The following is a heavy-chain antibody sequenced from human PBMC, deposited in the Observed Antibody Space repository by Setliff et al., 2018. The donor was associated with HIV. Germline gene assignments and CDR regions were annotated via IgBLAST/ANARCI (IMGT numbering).Heavy chain of an antibody. V-gene: IGHV4-34*01. Sequence: PSETLSLTCTVSGGSIINYFWSWIRLPPGKGLEWIGEINHSGSTHYNPSLKSRFTISVDTSKNQFSLKVNSVTAADTAVYYCARGARLLAGYSDRWDYYYMAVWGKGTTVTVSS. J-gene: IGHJ6*03. CDR2: INHSGST. CDR3: ARGARLLAGYSDRWDYYYMAV. D-gene: IGHD6-13*01. CDR1: GGSIINYF.